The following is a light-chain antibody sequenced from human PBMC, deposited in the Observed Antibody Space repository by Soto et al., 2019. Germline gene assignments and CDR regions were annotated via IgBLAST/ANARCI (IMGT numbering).Light chain of an antibody. CDR1: QSINDK. J-gene: IGKJ1*01. CDR2: DAS. Sequence: ELLMPQFPSTLSVSPGAGAPFSCGASQSINDKIAWSQLKPGQAPRLLIYDASIRATGIPARLSGSGSGTEFSLTINSLQSEDFRVYFCQQYDQWWTFGQGTKV. CDR3: QQYDQWWT. V-gene: IGKV3-15*01.